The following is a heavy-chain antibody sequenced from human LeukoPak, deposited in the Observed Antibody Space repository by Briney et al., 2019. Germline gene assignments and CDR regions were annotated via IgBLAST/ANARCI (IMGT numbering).Heavy chain of an antibody. CDR3: ARGSSGSYYGGHFDY. D-gene: IGHD3-10*01. Sequence: SETLSLTCTVSGGSFSSDSYYWGWIRQPPGKGLEWIVYIYYSGSTNYNPSLKSRVTISVDTSKNHLSLKLSSVTAADTAVYYCARGSSGSYYGGHFDYWGQGPLVTVSS. CDR1: GGSFSSDSYY. CDR2: IYYSGST. V-gene: IGHV4-61*03. J-gene: IGHJ4*02.